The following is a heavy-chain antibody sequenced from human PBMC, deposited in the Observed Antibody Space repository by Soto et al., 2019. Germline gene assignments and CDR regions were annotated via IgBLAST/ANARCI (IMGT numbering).Heavy chain of an antibody. V-gene: IGHV4-39*01. J-gene: IGHJ5*02. Sequence: SETLSLTCTVSGGSISDDTYYWGWIRQPPGKGLEWIGSIYYSGTSSYNPSLESRVTMSVDTSKKQLSLRLRSVTATDTAVYYCARSLSPRAQGTLVTVSS. CDR1: GGSISDDTYY. CDR2: IYYSGTS. CDR3: ARSLSP.